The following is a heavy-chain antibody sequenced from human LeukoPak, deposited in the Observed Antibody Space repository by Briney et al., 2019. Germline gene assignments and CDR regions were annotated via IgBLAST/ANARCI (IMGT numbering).Heavy chain of an antibody. Sequence: KTSETLSLTCTVSGVSISSYYWSWIRQPPGKGLEWIGYIYYSGSTYYNPSLKSRVTISVDTSKNQFSLKLSSVTAADTAVYYCARFVVVVAATGDAFDIWGQGTMVTVSS. V-gene: IGHV4-59*06. CDR2: IYYSGST. CDR3: ARFVVVVAATGDAFDI. J-gene: IGHJ3*02. CDR1: GVSISSYY. D-gene: IGHD2-15*01.